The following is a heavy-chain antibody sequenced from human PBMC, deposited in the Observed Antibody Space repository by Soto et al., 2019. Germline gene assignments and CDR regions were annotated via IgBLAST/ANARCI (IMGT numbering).Heavy chain of an antibody. Sequence: QVQLVQSGAEVKKPGSSVKVSCKASGGTFSSYAISWVRQAPGQGLEWMGGIIPIFGTANYAQKFQGRVTITADKSTSTAYMELSSLRSEDTTVYYCARERTTVTTGPNWFDPWGQGTLVTVSS. CDR2: IIPIFGTA. V-gene: IGHV1-69*06. J-gene: IGHJ5*02. CDR3: ARERTTVTTGPNWFDP. D-gene: IGHD4-4*01. CDR1: GGTFSSYA.